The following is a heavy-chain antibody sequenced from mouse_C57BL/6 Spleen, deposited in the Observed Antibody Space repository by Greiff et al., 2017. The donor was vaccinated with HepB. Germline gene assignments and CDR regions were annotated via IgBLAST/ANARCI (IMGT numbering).Heavy chain of an antibody. CDR2: IDPENGDT. D-gene: IGHD2-1*01. CDR1: GFNIKDDY. Sequence: VHVKQSGAELVRPGASVKLSCTASGFNIKDDYMHWVKQRPEQGLEWIGWIDPENGDTEYASKFQGKATITADTSSNTAYLQLSSLTSEDTAVYYCTTKGNYAWFAYWGQGTLVTVSA. J-gene: IGHJ3*01. V-gene: IGHV14-4*01. CDR3: TTKGNYAWFAY.